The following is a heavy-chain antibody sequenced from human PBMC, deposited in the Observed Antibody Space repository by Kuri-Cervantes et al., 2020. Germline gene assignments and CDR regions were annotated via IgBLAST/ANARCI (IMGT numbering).Heavy chain of an antibody. J-gene: IGHJ6*02. V-gene: IGHV3-48*02. Sequence: ETLSLTCAASGFTFSSYSMNWVRQAPGKGLEWVSYISSSSTIYYADSVKGRFTISRDNAKNSLYLQMNSLRDEDTAVYYCARDPDKLLWFGELLYPTYYYYGMDVWGQGTTVTVSS. D-gene: IGHD3-10*01. CDR2: ISSSSTI. CDR3: ARDPDKLLWFGELLYPTYYYYGMDV. CDR1: GFTFSSYS.